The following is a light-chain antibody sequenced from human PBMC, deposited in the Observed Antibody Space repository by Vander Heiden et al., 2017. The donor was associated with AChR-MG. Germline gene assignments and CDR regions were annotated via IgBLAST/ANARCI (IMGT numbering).Light chain of an antibody. J-gene: IGKJ2*01. CDR3: QHYSKWPPAT. CDR1: QSVSSN. Sequence: EIVMTQSPATLSVSPGERAILSCRASQSVSSNLAWYQQKPGQAPRLLIYGASTRATGIPARFSGSGSGTEFTLTISSLQSEDIAVYYCQHYSKWPPATFGQGTKLEIK. V-gene: IGKV3-15*01. CDR2: GAS.